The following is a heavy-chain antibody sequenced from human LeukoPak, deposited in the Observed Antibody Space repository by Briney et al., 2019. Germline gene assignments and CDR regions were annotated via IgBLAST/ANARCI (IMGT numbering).Heavy chain of an antibody. CDR3: ARIYGSGSYYDYYYGMDV. CDR1: GGSISSYY. J-gene: IGHJ6*02. D-gene: IGHD3-10*01. V-gene: IGHV4-4*07. Sequence: SGTLSLTCTVSGGSISSYYWSWIRQPAGKGLEWIGRIYTSGSTNYNPSLKSRVTMSVDTSKNQFSLKLSSVTAADTAVYYCARIYGSGSYYDYYYGMDVWGQGTTVTVSS. CDR2: IYTSGST.